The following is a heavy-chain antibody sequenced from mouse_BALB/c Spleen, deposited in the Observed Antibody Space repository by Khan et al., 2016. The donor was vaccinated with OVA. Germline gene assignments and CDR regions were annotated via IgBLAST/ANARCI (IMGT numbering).Heavy chain of an antibody. D-gene: IGHD6-1*01. CDR3: TEAELSLWFAS. CDR2: IDPENGDT. Sequence: VQLQQSGAEFVRSGASVKLSCTTSGFNIKDYYIHWVKQRPHRGLEWIGWIDPENGDTEYAPKFQGKANRTAHASSKTAYLHHSSLTSEDTAVCYCTEAELSLWFASWGQGNLVTVSA. V-gene: IGHV14-4*02. J-gene: IGHJ3*01. CDR1: GFNIKDYY.